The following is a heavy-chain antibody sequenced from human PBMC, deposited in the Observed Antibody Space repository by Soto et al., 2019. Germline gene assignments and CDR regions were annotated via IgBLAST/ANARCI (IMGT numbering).Heavy chain of an antibody. CDR2: ISYDGSNK. V-gene: IGHV3-30*18. CDR1: GFTFSSYG. CDR3: ANWDYYGSGSYYPRNYGMDV. Sequence: PGGSLRLSCAASGFTFSSYGMHWVRQAPGKGLEWVAVISYDGSNKYYADSVKGRFTISRDNSKNTLYLQMNSLRAEDTAVYYCANWDYYGSGSYYPRNYGMDVWGQGTTVTVSS. D-gene: IGHD3-10*01. J-gene: IGHJ6*02.